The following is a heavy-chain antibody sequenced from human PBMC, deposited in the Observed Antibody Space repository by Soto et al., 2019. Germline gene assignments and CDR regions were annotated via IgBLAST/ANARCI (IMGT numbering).Heavy chain of an antibody. D-gene: IGHD1-26*01. CDR1: GFTFSRYA. J-gene: IGHJ5*02. CDR2: ISRDGKNK. CDR3: ARDMHAGFTHYFDP. Sequence: GGSLRLSCAGSGFTFSRYAIHWVRQAPGKGLEWVAVISRDGKNKYYVDSVKGRFTVSRDESQNTLYLHMNSLRREDTAVYYCARDMHAGFTHYFDPWGQGTLVTVSS. V-gene: IGHV3-30*04.